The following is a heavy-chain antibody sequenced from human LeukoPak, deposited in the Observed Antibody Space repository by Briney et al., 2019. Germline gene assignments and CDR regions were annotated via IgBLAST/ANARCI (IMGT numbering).Heavy chain of an antibody. CDR1: GFTFSSYW. Sequence: PGGSLRLSCAASGFTFSSYWMHWVRQAPGKGLVWVSRINSDGSSTSYADSVKGRFTVSRDNAKNSLYLQMNSLRAEDTALYYCAKDGDTLLNYFDYWGQGTLVTVSS. J-gene: IGHJ4*02. CDR2: INSDGSST. CDR3: AKDGDTLLNYFDY. V-gene: IGHV3-74*01. D-gene: IGHD3-10*01.